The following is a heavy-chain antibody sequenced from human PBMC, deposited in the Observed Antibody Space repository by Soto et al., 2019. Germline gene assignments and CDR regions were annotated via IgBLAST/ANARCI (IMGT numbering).Heavy chain of an antibody. CDR3: ARPRGYSYVLPDD. J-gene: IGHJ4*02. CDR1: GFTFSSYN. D-gene: IGHD5-18*01. CDR2: ISSSSGTI. V-gene: IGHV3-48*02. Sequence: GGSLRLSCSASGFTFSSYNMNWVRQAPGKGLEWVSYISSSSGTIYYADSVKGRFTISRDNAKNSLYLQMNSLRDEDTAVYYCARPRGYSYVLPDDSGQATRVTVAS.